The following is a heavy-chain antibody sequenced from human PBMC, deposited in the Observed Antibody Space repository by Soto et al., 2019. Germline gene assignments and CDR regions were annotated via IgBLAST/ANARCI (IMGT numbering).Heavy chain of an antibody. V-gene: IGHV4-59*01. Sequence: PSETLSLTCTVSGGSISSYYWSWIRQPPGKGLEWIGYIYYSGSTNYNPSLKSRATISVDTSKNQFSLKLSSVTAADTAVYYCARAFSGYDHDAFDIWGQGTMVTVSS. CDR1: GGSISSYY. CDR3: ARAFSGYDHDAFDI. CDR2: IYYSGST. D-gene: IGHD5-12*01. J-gene: IGHJ3*02.